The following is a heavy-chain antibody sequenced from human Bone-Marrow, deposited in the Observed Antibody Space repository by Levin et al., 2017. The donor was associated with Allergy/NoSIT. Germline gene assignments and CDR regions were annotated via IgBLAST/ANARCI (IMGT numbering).Heavy chain of an antibody. CDR1: GYSISSGYY. CDR3: ARSSPGSSGPNYFYYYGMDG. CDR2: IYHSGST. V-gene: IGHV4-38-2*01. D-gene: IGHD6-6*01. J-gene: IGHJ6*02. Sequence: PSETLSLTCAVSGYSISSGYYWGWIRQAPGKGLEWIGSIYHSGSTYYNPSLKSRVTISVDTSKNQFSLKLSSVTAADTAVYYCARSSPGSSGPNYFYYYGMDGWGQGSTVTVSS.